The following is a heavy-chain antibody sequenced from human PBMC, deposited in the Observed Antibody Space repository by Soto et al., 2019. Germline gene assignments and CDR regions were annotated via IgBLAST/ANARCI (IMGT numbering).Heavy chain of an antibody. J-gene: IGHJ6*02. V-gene: IGHV3-30-3*01. CDR1: GFTFSSYA. D-gene: IGHD5-18*01. CDR2: ISYDGSKK. Sequence: GGSLRLSCAASGFTFSSYAMHWVRQAPGKGLEWVAVISYDGSKKYYADSVKGRFTISRDNSKNTLYLQMNSLRAEDTAVYYCAREKDTAMFSDYYYYYGMDVWGQGTTVTVSS. CDR3: AREKDTAMFSDYYYYYGMDV.